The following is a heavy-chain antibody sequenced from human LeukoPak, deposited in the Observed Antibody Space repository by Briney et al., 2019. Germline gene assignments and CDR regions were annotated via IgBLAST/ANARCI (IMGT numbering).Heavy chain of an antibody. Sequence: GASVKVSCKASGGTFSNYAISWVRQAPGQGLEWMGGIIPIFGTANYAQKFRGRVTITADKSTRTAYMELSSLRSDDTAVYYCARGLDSSGYYYLHYYYYYMDVWGKGTTVTVSS. CDR1: GGTFSNYA. V-gene: IGHV1-69*06. J-gene: IGHJ6*03. CDR2: IIPIFGTA. D-gene: IGHD3-22*01. CDR3: ARGLDSSGYYYLHYYYYYMDV.